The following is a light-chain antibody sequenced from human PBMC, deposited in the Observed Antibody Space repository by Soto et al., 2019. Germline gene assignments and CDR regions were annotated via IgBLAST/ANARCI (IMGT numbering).Light chain of an antibody. Sequence: DIQMTQSPSSLSASVGDRVTITCRASQNIKTFLNWFQQKPGKAPKVLIYGVSNLHSGVPSRFSGSESGPDFTLTISSLQPEDFASYYCQQTYSTPWTFGQGTRVDIK. CDR1: QNIKTF. J-gene: IGKJ1*01. V-gene: IGKV1-39*01. CDR3: QQTYSTPWT. CDR2: GVS.